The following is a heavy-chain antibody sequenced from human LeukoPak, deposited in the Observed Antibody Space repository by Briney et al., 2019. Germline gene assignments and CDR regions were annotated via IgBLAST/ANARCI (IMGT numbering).Heavy chain of an antibody. D-gene: IGHD2-21*02. CDR3: TSWGDTTAEYFQR. CDR1: GFTFSSYW. V-gene: IGHV3-7*01. CDR2: IKQDGSEK. J-gene: IGHJ1*01. Sequence: GGSLRLSCAASGFTFSSYWMSWVRQAPGKGLEWVANIKQDGSEKYYVDSVKGRFTISRDNAQNSMYLQMNSLGVEDTAVHYCTSWGDTTAEYFQRWGQGTLVTVSS.